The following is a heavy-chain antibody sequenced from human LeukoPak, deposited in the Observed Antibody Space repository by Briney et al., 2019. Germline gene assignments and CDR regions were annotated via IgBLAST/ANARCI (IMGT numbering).Heavy chain of an antibody. V-gene: IGHV4-34*01. CDR2: INHSGST. J-gene: IGHJ6*02. CDR1: GGSFSGYY. CDR3: ARGRSGYSSGWPDYYYYYGMDV. D-gene: IGHD6-19*01. Sequence: SETLSLTCAVYGGSFSGYYWSWIRQPPGEGLEWIGEINHSGSTNYNPSLKSRVTISVDTSKNQFSLKLSSVTAADTAVYYCARGRSGYSSGWPDYYYYYGMDVWGQGTTVTVSS.